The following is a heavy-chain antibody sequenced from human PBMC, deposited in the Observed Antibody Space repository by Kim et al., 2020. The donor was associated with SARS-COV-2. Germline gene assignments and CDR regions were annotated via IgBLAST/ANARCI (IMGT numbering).Heavy chain of an antibody. J-gene: IGHJ6*02. CDR1: GFTFSSYS. D-gene: IGHD3-3*01. Sequence: GGSLRLSCAASGFTFSSYSMNWVRQAPGKGLEWVSSISSSSSYIYYADSVKGRFTISRDNAKNSLYLRMNSLRAEDTAVYYCARDGTTEKTYDFPSYYYYGMDVWGQGTTVTVSS. CDR3: ARDGTTEKTYDFPSYYYYGMDV. V-gene: IGHV3-21*01. CDR2: ISSSSSYI.